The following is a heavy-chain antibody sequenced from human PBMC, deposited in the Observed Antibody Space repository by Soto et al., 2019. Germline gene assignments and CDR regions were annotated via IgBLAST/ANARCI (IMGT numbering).Heavy chain of an antibody. CDR1: GYTFTGYY. CDR2: INPNSGVT. V-gene: IGHV1-2*02. CDR3: ARDPMNSSSWYYYYYGMDV. Sequence: GASVKVSCKASGYTFTGYYMRWVRQAPGQGLEWMGWINPNSGVTNYAQKFQGRVTMTRDTSISTAYMELSRLRSDDTAVYYCARDPMNSSSWYYYYYGMDVWGQGTTVTVSS. D-gene: IGHD6-13*01. J-gene: IGHJ6*02.